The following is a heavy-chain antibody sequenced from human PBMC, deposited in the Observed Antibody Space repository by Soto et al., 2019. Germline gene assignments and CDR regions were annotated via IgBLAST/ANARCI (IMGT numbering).Heavy chain of an antibody. J-gene: IGHJ4*02. CDR3: ARVGNYGWPLEYDY. V-gene: IGHV1-18*04. CDR1: GYTFTTYG. Sequence: QPQLVQSGAEVRKPGASVKVSCKASGYTFTTYGISWVRQAPGQGLEWMGWIGGYNSDSHNAQKFQGRLTMTRNTSTNTAYMELRSLRSDDTAVYYCARVGNYGWPLEYDYGGQGTLVTVSS. D-gene: IGHD3-3*01. CDR2: IGGYNSDS.